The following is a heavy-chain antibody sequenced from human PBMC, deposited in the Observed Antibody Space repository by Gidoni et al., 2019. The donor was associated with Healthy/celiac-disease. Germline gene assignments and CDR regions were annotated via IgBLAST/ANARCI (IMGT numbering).Heavy chain of an antibody. Sequence: QVQLVQSGAEVKKPGSSLKVSCTASGGTFSSYAISWVRQAPGQGLEWMGGIIPIFGTANYEQKFQGRVTITADESTSTAYMELSSLRSEDTAVYYCATNEYSSSYHFDYWGQGTLVTVSS. D-gene: IGHD6-6*01. V-gene: IGHV1-69*01. CDR1: GGTFSSYA. J-gene: IGHJ4*02. CDR3: ATNEYSSSYHFDY. CDR2: IIPIFGTA.